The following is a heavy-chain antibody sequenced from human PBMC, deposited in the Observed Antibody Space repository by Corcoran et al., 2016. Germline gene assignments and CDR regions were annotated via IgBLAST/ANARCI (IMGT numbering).Heavy chain of an antibody. CDR1: GYTFTGYY. J-gene: IGHJ6*02. D-gene: IGHD5-12*01. Sequence: QVQLVQSGAEVKKPGASVKVSCKASGYTFTGYYMHWVRQAPGQGLEWMGWINPNSGGTNYAQKFQGRVTMTRDTSISTAYMELRRLRSDDTAVYYCATIYGYTYYYYYGRDVWGQGTTVTVSS. CDR2: INPNSGGT. CDR3: ATIYGYTYYYYYGRDV. V-gene: IGHV1-2*02.